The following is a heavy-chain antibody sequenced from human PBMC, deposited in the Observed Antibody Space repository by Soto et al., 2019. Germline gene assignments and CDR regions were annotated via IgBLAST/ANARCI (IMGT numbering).Heavy chain of an antibody. D-gene: IGHD1-26*01. CDR3: ARAVGATFAWFDP. Sequence: GGSLRLSCAASGFTFSDYYISWLRQAPGKGLEWVSYISTSGSTIYYADSVKGRFTISRDNAKNSLYLQMNSLRAEDTAVYYCARAVGATFAWFDPWGQGTLVTVSS. CDR2: ISTSGSTI. V-gene: IGHV3-11*01. CDR1: GFTFSDYY. J-gene: IGHJ5*02.